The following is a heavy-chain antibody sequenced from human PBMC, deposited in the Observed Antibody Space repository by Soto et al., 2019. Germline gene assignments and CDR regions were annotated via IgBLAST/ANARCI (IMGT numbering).Heavy chain of an antibody. V-gene: IGHV3-43*01. CDR3: AKSSARVYYGSGRRDYYYGMDV. J-gene: IGHJ6*02. Sequence: GGSLRLSCAASGFTFDDYTMHWVRQAPGKGLEWVSLISWDGGSTYYADSVKGRFTISRDNSKNSLYLQMNSLRTEDTALYYCAKSSARVYYGSGRRDYYYGMDVWGQGTTVTVSS. D-gene: IGHD3-10*01. CDR1: GFTFDDYT. CDR2: ISWDGGST.